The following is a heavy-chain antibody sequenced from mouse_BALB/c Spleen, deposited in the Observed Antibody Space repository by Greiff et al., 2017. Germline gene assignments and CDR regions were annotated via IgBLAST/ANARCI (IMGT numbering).Heavy chain of an antibody. D-gene: IGHD2-14*01. V-gene: IGHV2-9*02. CDR1: GFSLTSYG. Sequence: VQRVESGPGLVAPSQSLSITCTVSGFSLTSYGVHWVRQPPGKGLEWLGVIWAGGSTNYNSALMSRLSISKDNSKSQVFLKMNSLQTDDTAMYYCARKDYRYDGFAYWGQGTLVTVSA. CDR3: ARKDYRYDGFAY. J-gene: IGHJ3*01. CDR2: IWAGGST.